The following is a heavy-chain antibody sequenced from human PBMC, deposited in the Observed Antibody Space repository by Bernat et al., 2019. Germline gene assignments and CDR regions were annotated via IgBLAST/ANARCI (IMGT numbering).Heavy chain of an antibody. CDR2: IDWDDDK. CDR1: GFSLSTSGMC. CDR3: ARIRDTAMVTLFDY. J-gene: IGHJ4*02. D-gene: IGHD5-18*01. V-gene: IGHV2-70*15. Sequence: QVTLRESGPALVKPTQTLTLTCTFSGFSLSTSGMCVSWIRQPPGKALEWLARIDWDDDKYYSTSLKTRLTISKDTSKNQVVLTMTYMDPVDTATYYCARIRDTAMVTLFDYWGQGTLVTVSS.